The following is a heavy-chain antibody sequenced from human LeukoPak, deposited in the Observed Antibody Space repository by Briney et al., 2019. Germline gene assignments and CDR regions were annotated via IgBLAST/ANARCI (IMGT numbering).Heavy chain of an antibody. J-gene: IGHJ4*02. CDR2: IYPGDSDT. V-gene: IGHV5-51*01. Sequence: GESLKISCEGSGGSFTRFWIGWVRQMPGKGLELMGIIYPGDSDTRYSPSFQGQVTISADRSISTAYLQWSSLKASDTAMYYCARGDYGDYRIFYTLFDFWGQGTLVTVSS. CDR1: GGSFTRFW. CDR3: ARGDYGDYRIFYTLFDF. D-gene: IGHD4-17*01.